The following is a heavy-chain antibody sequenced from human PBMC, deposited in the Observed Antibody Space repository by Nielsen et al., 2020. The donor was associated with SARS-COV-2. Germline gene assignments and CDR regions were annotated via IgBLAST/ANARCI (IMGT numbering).Heavy chain of an antibody. J-gene: IGHJ3*02. CDR3: ARRYCSTTTCYDAFDM. CDR2: IYYRGST. D-gene: IGHD2-2*01. V-gene: IGHV4-61*08. Sequence: SGPTLVKPTQTLTLTCTFSGFSLSTSGMCVSWIRQPPGKGLEWIGYIYYRGSTRNNPSLTSRVTMSADTSSNQLSLKLNSVSAADTAVYYCARRYCSTTTCYDAFDMWGQGTMVTVSS. CDR1: GFSLSTSGMC.